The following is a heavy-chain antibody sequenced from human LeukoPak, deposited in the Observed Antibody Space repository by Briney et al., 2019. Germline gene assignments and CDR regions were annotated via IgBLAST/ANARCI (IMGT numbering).Heavy chain of an antibody. V-gene: IGHV3-13*01. Sequence: PGGSLRLSCVASGFTFSSYDMHWVRQGTGKGLEWVSAIGTAYDTYYAGSVKGRFTISRDNSKNTLYLQMNSLRAEDTAVYYCARDTDRYGSGSPDYWGQGTLVTVSS. CDR2: IGTAYDT. CDR3: ARDTDRYGSGSPDY. CDR1: GFTFSSYD. D-gene: IGHD3-10*01. J-gene: IGHJ4*02.